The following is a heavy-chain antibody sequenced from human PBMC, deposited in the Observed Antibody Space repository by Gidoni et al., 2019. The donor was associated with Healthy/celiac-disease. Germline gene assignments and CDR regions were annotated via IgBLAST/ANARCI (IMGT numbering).Heavy chain of an antibody. CDR1: GFTFSSCS. D-gene: IGHD2-2*01. Sequence: EVQLVESGGGLVKPGGSLRLSCAASGFTFSSCSMNWVRQAPGKGLEWVSSISSSSSYIYYADSVKGRFTISRDNAKNSLYLQMNSLRAEDTAVYYCARGRGCSSTSCYLDYWGQGTLVTVSS. V-gene: IGHV3-21*01. CDR2: ISSSSSYI. J-gene: IGHJ4*02. CDR3: ARGRGCSSTSCYLDY.